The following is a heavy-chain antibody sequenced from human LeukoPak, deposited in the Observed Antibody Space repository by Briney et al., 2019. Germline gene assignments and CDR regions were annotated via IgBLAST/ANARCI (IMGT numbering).Heavy chain of an antibody. V-gene: IGHV3-30*02. CDR1: GFTFSSYG. Sequence: GGSLRLSCAASGFTFSSYGMHWVRQAPGKGLEWVALIRYDGSNKYYADSVKGRFTISRDNSKNTLYLQMNSLRAEDTAVYYCAKEISSSSYVDYWGQGTLVTVSS. CDR3: AKEISSSSYVDY. D-gene: IGHD6-6*01. CDR2: IRYDGSNK. J-gene: IGHJ4*02.